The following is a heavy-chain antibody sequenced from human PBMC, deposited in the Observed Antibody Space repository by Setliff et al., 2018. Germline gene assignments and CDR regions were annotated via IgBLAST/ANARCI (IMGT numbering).Heavy chain of an antibody. CDR1: GFTFNNCA. J-gene: IGHJ6*02. CDR3: ARGKVLYDYVWGSYRYEDYYYGMDV. CDR2: IKQDGSEK. V-gene: IGHV3-7*01. Sequence: GGSLRLSCAASGFTFNNCAMSWVRQAPGKGLEWVANIKQDGSEKYYVDSVKGRFTISRDNAKNSLYLQMNSLRAEDTAVYYCARGKVLYDYVWGSYRYEDYYYGMDVWGQGTTVTVSS. D-gene: IGHD3-16*02.